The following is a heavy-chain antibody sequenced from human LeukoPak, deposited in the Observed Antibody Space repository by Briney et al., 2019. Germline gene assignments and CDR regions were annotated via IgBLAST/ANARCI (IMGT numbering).Heavy chain of an antibody. J-gene: IGHJ6*03. CDR3: ARDPYSGGYGNYYYYYMDV. CDR2: ITSSSSHI. Sequence: GGSLRLSCVASGFIFSDYNMNWVRQAPGKGLEWVSSITSSSSHIYYADSVKGRFTISRDNARNSLYLQMNSLRAEDTAVYYCARDPYSGGYGNYYYYYMDVWGKGTTVTISS. D-gene: IGHD1-26*01. CDR1: GFIFSDYN. V-gene: IGHV3-21*01.